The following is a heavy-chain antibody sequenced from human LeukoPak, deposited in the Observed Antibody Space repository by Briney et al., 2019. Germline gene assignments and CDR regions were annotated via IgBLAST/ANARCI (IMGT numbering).Heavy chain of an antibody. CDR2: ISSSSSYI. CDR3: ARDGMWSIAAHLDY. Sequence: GGSLRLSCAASGFTFSSYSMNWVRQAPGKGLEWVSSISSSSSYIYYADSVKGRFTISRDNAKNSLYLQMNSLRAEDTAVYYCARDGMWSIAAHLDYWGQGTLVTVSS. CDR1: GFTFSSYS. D-gene: IGHD6-6*01. J-gene: IGHJ4*02. V-gene: IGHV3-21*01.